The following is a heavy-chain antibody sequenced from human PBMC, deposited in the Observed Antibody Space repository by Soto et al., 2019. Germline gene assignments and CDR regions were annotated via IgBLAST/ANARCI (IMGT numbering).Heavy chain of an antibody. CDR2: IIPIFGTA. CDR3: ASTPTIDYYYYGMDV. V-gene: IGHV1-69*13. D-gene: IGHD1-26*01. Sequence: AASVKVSFKASGGTFSSYAISWVRQAPGQGLEWMGGIIPIFGTANYAQKFQGRVTITADESTSTAHMELSSLRSEDTAVYYCASTPTIDYYYYGMDVWGQGTTVTVSS. J-gene: IGHJ6*02. CDR1: GGTFSSYA.